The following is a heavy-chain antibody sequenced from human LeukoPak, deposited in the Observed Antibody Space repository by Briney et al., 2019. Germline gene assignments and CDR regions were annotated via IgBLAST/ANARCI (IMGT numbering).Heavy chain of an antibody. J-gene: IGHJ4*02. CDR1: GGSISSSSYY. CDR3: ARGSMVRGVIIPD. CDR2: IYYSGST. D-gene: IGHD3-10*01. Sequence: KSSETLSLTCTVSGGSISSSSYYWVWLRQPPGKGLEWIGTIYYSGSTYYNPSLKSRVTISVDTSKNQFSLKLSSVTAADTAFYYCARGSMVRGVIIPDWGQGTLVTVSS. V-gene: IGHV4-39*07.